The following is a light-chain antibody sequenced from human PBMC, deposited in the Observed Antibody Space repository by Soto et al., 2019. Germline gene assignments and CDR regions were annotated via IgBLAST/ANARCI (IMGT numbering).Light chain of an antibody. CDR2: EVS. V-gene: IGLV2-14*01. Sequence: QSALTQPASVSGSPGQSITISCTGSSSDIGGYNYVSWYQQHPGKAPKLMIYEVSNRPSGVSNRFSGSKSGNTASLTISGLQAEDEADYYCNSYISNSFVVFGGGTKLTVL. CDR3: NSYISNSFVV. CDR1: SSDIGGYNY. J-gene: IGLJ2*01.